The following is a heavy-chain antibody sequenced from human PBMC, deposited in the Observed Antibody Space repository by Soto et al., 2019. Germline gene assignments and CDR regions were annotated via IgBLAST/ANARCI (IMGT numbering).Heavy chain of an antibody. V-gene: IGHV1-69*13. D-gene: IGHD3-10*01. Sequence: GASVKVSCKASGGTFSSYAISWVRQAPGQGLEWMGGIIPILGTANYAQKFQGRVTITADESTSTAYMELSSLRSEDTAVYYCARIGTGSGSYYNGVYYYGMDVWGQGTTVTVSS. CDR1: GGTFSSYA. CDR2: IIPILGTA. CDR3: ARIGTGSGSYYNGVYYYGMDV. J-gene: IGHJ6*02.